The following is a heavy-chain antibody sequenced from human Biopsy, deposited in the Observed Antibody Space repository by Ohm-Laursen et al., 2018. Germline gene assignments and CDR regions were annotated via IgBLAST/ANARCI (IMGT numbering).Heavy chain of an antibody. D-gene: IGHD2-15*01. CDR2: IIPIFGIA. J-gene: IGHJ4*02. V-gene: IGHV1-69*01. Sequence: SSVKVSCKASGGTVSSYGISWVRQTPGQGLEWMGGIIPIFGIANYAQELQGRVTITADESTSTAYMELSSLRSEDTAVYYCARHLLGGGAYYDYWGQGTLVTVSS. CDR1: GGTVSSYG. CDR3: ARHLLGGGAYYDY.